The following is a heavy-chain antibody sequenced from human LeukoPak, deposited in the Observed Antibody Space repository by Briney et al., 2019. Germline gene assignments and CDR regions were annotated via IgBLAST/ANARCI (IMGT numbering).Heavy chain of an antibody. D-gene: IGHD6-6*01. V-gene: IGHV3-30-3*01. CDR2: ISYDGSNK. J-gene: IGHJ3*02. Sequence: GGSLRLSCAASGFTFSSYAMHWVRQAPGKGLEWVAVISYDGSNKYYADSVKGRFTISRDNSKNTLYLQMNSLRAEDTAVYYCASLVWRAFDIWGQGTMVTVSS. CDR3: ASLVWRAFDI. CDR1: GFTFSSYA.